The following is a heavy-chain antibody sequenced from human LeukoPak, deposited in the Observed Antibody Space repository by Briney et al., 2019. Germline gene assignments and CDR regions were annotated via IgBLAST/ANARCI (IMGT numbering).Heavy chain of an antibody. CDR2: IYYSGST. J-gene: IGHJ4*02. CDR1: GGSISTYF. V-gene: IGHV4-59*01. Sequence: SETLSLTCTVSGGSISTYFWSWIRQPPGKGLEWIGYIYYSGSTNYNPSLKSRVTISVDTSKNQFSLKLSSVTAADTAVYYCARGVHSSGWYRVPDYWGQGTLVTVSS. CDR3: ARGVHSSGWYRVPDY. D-gene: IGHD6-19*01.